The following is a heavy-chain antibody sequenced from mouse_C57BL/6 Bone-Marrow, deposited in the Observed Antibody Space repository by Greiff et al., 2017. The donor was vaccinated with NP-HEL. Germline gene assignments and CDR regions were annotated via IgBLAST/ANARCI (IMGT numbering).Heavy chain of an antibody. Sequence: VQLQQSGAELVKPGASVKMSCKASGYTFTSYWITWVKQRPGQGLEWIGDIYPGSGSTNYNEKFKSKATLTVDTSSSTAYMQLSSLTSEDSAVYYCARSLYQTVFYYAMDYWGQGTSVTVSS. V-gene: IGHV1-55*01. CDR3: ARSLYQTVFYYAMDY. CDR2: IYPGSGST. J-gene: IGHJ4*01. D-gene: IGHD2-1*01. CDR1: GYTFTSYW.